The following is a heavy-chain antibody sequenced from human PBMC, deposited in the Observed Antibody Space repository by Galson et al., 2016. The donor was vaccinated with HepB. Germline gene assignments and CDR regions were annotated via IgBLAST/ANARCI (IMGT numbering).Heavy chain of an antibody. D-gene: IGHD3-10*01. Sequence: SLRLSCATSGFTFSSYWMSWVRQAPGKGLQWVSVVYSGGSAYYADSVKGRFTISRDHSKNTLYLQMNSLRVEDTAVYYCARDSYYGSGILNDWGQGTLVTVSS. CDR2: VYSGGSA. J-gene: IGHJ4*02. V-gene: IGHV3-53*01. CDR1: GFTFSSYW. CDR3: ARDSYYGSGILND.